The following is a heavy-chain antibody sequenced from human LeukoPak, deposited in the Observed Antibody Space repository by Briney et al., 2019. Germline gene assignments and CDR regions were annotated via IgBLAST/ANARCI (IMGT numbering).Heavy chain of an antibody. Sequence: GESLKISCKGSGYTFTNYWIGWVRQMPGKGLEYMGIIYPRDSDTRYSPSFEGQVTISADKSISTAYLQWSSLMASDTAMYFCARKFCSSTTCYVAFDMWGQGTMVTVSS. V-gene: IGHV5-51*01. CDR1: GYTFTNYW. CDR3: ARKFCSSTTCYVAFDM. CDR2: IYPRDSDT. D-gene: IGHD2-2*01. J-gene: IGHJ3*02.